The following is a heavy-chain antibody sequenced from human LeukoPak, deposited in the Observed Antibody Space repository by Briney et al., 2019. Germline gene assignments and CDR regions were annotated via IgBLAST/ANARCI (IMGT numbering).Heavy chain of an antibody. J-gene: IGHJ5*02. CDR3: ARTYYDFWSGYYTSWFDP. CDR2: INYSGST. CDR1: GGSISSYY. Sequence: SETLSLTCTVSGGSISSYYWSWVRQPPGKGLEWIGYINYSGSTNYNPSLKSRVTISVDTSKNQFSLKLSSVTAADTAVYYCARTYYDFWSGYYTSWFDPWGQGTLVTVSS. D-gene: IGHD3-3*01. V-gene: IGHV4-59*08.